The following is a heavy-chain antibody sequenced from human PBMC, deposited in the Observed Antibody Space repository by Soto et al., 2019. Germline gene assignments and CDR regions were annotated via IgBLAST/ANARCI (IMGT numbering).Heavy chain of an antibody. CDR1: GYSFTSYW. J-gene: IGHJ4*02. CDR3: ARRYSSSWYGREYYFDY. CDR2: IYPGDSDT. D-gene: IGHD6-13*01. Sequence: GESLKISCKCSGYSFTSYWIGWVRQMPGKGLEWMGIIYPGDSDTRYSPSFQGQVTISADKSISTAYLQWNSLKASDTAMYYCARRYSSSWYGREYYFDYWGQGTLVTVSS. V-gene: IGHV5-51*01.